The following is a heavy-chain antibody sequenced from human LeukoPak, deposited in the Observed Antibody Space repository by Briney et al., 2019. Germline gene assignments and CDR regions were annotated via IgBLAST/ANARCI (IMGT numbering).Heavy chain of an antibody. CDR2: ISSSSSTI. J-gene: IGHJ4*02. V-gene: IGHV3-48*01. Sequence: PGGSLRLSCAASGFTFSSYSMNWVRQAPGKGLEWVSYISSSSSTIYYADSVKGRFTISRDNAENSLYLQMNSLRAEDTAVYYCARDQVPYSGSSQYYFDYWGQGTLVTVSS. CDR3: ARDQVPYSGSSQYYFDY. CDR1: GFTFSSYS. D-gene: IGHD1-26*01.